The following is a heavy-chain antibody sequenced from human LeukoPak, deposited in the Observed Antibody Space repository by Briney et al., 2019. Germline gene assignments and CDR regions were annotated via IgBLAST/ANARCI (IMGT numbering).Heavy chain of an antibody. D-gene: IGHD3-9*01. Sequence: GESLKISCKGSGYSFTSYWIGWVRQMPGKGLEWMGIIYPGDSDTRYSPSFQGQVTISADKSISTAYLQWSSLKASGTAMYYCARPSRPYDILTGYYIHYYYGMDVWGQGTTVTDSS. J-gene: IGHJ6*02. CDR1: GYSFTSYW. CDR3: ARPSRPYDILTGYYIHYYYGMDV. V-gene: IGHV5-51*01. CDR2: IYPGDSDT.